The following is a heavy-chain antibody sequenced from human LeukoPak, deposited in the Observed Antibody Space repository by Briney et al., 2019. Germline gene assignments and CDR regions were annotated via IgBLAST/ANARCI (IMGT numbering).Heavy chain of an antibody. CDR2: IYYSGST. V-gene: IGHV4-39*07. CDR1: GGSISSSSYY. D-gene: IGHD3-9*01. Sequence: SETLSLTCTVSGGSISSSSYYWGWIRQPPGKGLEWIGSIYYSGSTYYNPSLKSRVTISVDTSKNQFSLKLSSVTAADTAVYYCARDPPRSGYFPNWGQGTLVTVSS. CDR3: ARDPPRSGYFPN. J-gene: IGHJ4*02.